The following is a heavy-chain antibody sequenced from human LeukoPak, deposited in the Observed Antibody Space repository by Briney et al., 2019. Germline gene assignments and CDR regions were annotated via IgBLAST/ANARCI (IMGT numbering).Heavy chain of an antibody. Sequence: GGSLRLSCAASGFTFSNYAMDWVRQAPGKGLEWVSAISTGGDRAYYADSVKGRFTISRDNAKNSLYLQMNSLRADDTAVYYCARFAAGGSYYYYMDVWGKGTTVTVSS. CDR3: ARFAAGGSYYYYMDV. CDR2: ISTGGDRA. CDR1: GFTFSNYA. D-gene: IGHD3-10*01. J-gene: IGHJ6*03. V-gene: IGHV3-23*01.